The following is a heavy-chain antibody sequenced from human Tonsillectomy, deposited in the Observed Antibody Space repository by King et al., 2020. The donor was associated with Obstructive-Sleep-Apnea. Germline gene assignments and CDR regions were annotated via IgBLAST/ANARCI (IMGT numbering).Heavy chain of an antibody. V-gene: IGHV3-49*03. D-gene: IGHD6-19*01. J-gene: IGHJ4*02. CDR3: TRQGRYSTGWYSFDY. CDR1: GLTFGDYA. Sequence: VQLVESGGGLVQPGRSLRLSCTASGLTFGDYAMSWFRQAPGKGLEWVGFIRSMAYGGTTEYAASGKGRFTIARDDSKSITYLQMTSLKTEDTSVYYCTRQGRYSTGWYSFDYWGQGTLVTVPS. CDR2: IRSMAYGGTT.